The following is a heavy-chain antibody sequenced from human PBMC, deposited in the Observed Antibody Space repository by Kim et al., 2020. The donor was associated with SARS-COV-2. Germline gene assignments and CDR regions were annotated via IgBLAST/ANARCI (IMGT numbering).Heavy chain of an antibody. CDR2: VYPEDADT. Sequence: GESLKISCQASGYNFDKYWIAWVRQVPGKGLEWMGMVYPEDADTRYSPSFQGQVAISADRASSTAFLKWSSPQASDTAVYYCARRMENYHGMDVWGQGTAVTVSS. V-gene: IGHV5-51*01. J-gene: IGHJ6*02. CDR3: ARRMENYHGMDV. CDR1: GYNFDKYW. D-gene: IGHD1-1*01.